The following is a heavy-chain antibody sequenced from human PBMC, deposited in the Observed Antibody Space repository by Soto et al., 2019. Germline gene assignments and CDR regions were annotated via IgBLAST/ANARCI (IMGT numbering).Heavy chain of an antibody. Sequence: QVQLQQWGAGLLKPSETLSLTCAVYGGSFSGYYWSWIRQPPGKGLEWIGEINHSGSTNYNPSLKSRVTLSVDTSQNQFSLKLSSVTAADTAVYYCARGRVAAAGTGGPHSYYYYGMDVWGQGTTVTVSS. D-gene: IGHD6-13*01. CDR3: ARGRVAAAGTGGPHSYYYYGMDV. CDR1: GGSFSGYY. J-gene: IGHJ6*02. V-gene: IGHV4-34*01. CDR2: INHSGST.